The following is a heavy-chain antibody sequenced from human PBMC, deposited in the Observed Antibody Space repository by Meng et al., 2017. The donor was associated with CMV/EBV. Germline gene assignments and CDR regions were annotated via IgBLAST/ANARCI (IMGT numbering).Heavy chain of an antibody. J-gene: IGHJ4*02. CDR2: ISYDGSNK. V-gene: IGHV3-30*04. D-gene: IGHD2-2*01. CDR1: GFTFSSYA. CDR3: AKDGRADIVVVPAAIDY. Sequence: GGSLRLSCAASGFTFSSYAMHWVRQAPGKGLEWVAVISYDGSNKYYADSVKGRFTISRDNCKNTLYLQMNSLRAEDTAVYYCAKDGRADIVVVPAAIDYWGQGTLVTVSS.